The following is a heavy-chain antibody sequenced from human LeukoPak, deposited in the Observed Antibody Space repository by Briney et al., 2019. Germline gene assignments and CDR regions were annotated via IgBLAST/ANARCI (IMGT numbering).Heavy chain of an antibody. Sequence: GRSLTLTCVAARFSFVVFWIRWVRQAAGEGLEWVANIKEDGSEKHYLDSVKGRFTISRDNAKNSLYLQMDSLRAEDTAVYHCVRGGTQRSMDVWGQGTTVSVSS. J-gene: IGHJ6*02. CDR3: VRGGTQRSMDV. CDR2: IKEDGSEK. CDR1: RFSFVVFW. V-gene: IGHV3-7*01. D-gene: IGHD3-16*01.